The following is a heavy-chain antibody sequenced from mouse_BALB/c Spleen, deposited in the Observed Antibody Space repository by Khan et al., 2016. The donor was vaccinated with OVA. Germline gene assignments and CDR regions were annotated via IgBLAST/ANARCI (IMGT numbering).Heavy chain of an antibody. CDR3: ARHRFTTATAWFAY. J-gene: IGHJ3*01. CDR1: GFTFSSYG. D-gene: IGHD1-2*01. Sequence: EVELVESGGDLVKPGGSLNLSCEASGFTFSSYGMSWLRQTPDKRLEWVATISNGGSYTYFPDSVKGRLTISRDNATNTLYLQMSSLKSEDTAMYYCARHRFTTATAWFAYWGQGTLVTVFA. V-gene: IGHV5-6*01. CDR2: ISNGGSYT.